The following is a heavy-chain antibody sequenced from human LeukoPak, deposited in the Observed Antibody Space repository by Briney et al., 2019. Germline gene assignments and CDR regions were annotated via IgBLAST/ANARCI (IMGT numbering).Heavy chain of an antibody. CDR3: ARDPGMVRGVVGTPDY. Sequence: ASVKVSCKASGYTFTSYYMHWVRQAPGQGLEWMGIINPSGGSTSYAQKFQGRVTMTRDTSTSTVYMELSSLRSEDTAVYYCARDPGMVRGVVGTPDYWGQGTLVTVSS. CDR2: INPSGGST. CDR1: GYTFTSYY. V-gene: IGHV1-46*01. D-gene: IGHD3-10*01. J-gene: IGHJ4*02.